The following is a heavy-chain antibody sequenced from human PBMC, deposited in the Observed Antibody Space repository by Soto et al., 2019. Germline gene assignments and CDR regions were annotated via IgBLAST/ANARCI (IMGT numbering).Heavy chain of an antibody. Sequence: PGGSLRLSCAASGFTFSDYYMSWIRQAPGKWLEWVSYISSSGSTIYYADSVKGRFTISRDNAKNSLYLQMNSLRAEDTAVYYCASPGTSYDFWSGYPTRGGMDVWGQGXTVTVYS. CDR3: ASPGTSYDFWSGYPTRGGMDV. J-gene: IGHJ6*02. CDR1: GFTFSDYY. D-gene: IGHD3-3*01. V-gene: IGHV3-11*01. CDR2: ISSSGSTI.